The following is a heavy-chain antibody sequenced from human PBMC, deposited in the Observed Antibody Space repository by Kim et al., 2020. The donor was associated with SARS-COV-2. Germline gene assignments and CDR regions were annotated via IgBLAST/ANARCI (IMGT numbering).Heavy chain of an antibody. CDR3: ARHL. J-gene: IGHJ2*01. CDR1: GFNFGSHA. V-gene: IGHV3-30*04. Sequence: GGSLRLSCAASGFNFGSHAMHWVRQAPGKGLEWVAGISWDTIRKIYADSVKGRFIISRDNSPNSLYLEMSSLSAEDTAFYYCARHL. CDR2: ISWDTIRK.